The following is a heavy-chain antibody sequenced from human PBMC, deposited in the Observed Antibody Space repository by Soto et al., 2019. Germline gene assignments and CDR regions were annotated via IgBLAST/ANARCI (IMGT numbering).Heavy chain of an antibody. CDR3: ARGVVVPAAPDV. Sequence: QVQLVQSGAEVKKPGSSVKVSCKASGGTFSSYTISWVRQAPGQGLEWMGRIIPILGIANYAQKFQGRVTLTADKSTSTAYMELSSLRSEDTAVYYCARGVVVPAAPDVWGQGTTVTDSS. J-gene: IGHJ6*02. V-gene: IGHV1-69*02. CDR2: IIPILGIA. D-gene: IGHD2-2*01. CDR1: GGTFSSYT.